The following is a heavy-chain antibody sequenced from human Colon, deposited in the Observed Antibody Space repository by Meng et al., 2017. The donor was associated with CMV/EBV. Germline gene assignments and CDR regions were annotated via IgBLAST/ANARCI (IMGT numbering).Heavy chain of an antibody. CDR3: ARGYSNYVGY. V-gene: IGHV4-31*03. D-gene: IGHD4-11*01. CDR2: IYYSGST. CDR1: GGSISSGGYY. J-gene: IGHJ4*02. Sequence: TLSLTCTVSGGSISSGGYYWSWIRQHPGKGLEWIGYIYYSGSTYYNPSLKSRVSISVDTSKNQFSLKLSSVTAADTAVYYCARGYSNYVGYWGQGTLVTVSS.